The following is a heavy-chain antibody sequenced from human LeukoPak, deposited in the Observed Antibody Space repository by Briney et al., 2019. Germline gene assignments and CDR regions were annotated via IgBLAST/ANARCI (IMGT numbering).Heavy chain of an antibody. Sequence: PGGSLRLSCAASGFTFSSYGMHWVRQAPGKGLEWVAVISYDGSNKYYADSVKGRFTISRDNSKNTLYLQMNSLRAEDTAVYYCARGGTSIAARSDYWGQGTLVTVSS. D-gene: IGHD6-6*01. CDR3: ARGGTSIAARSDY. J-gene: IGHJ4*02. CDR1: GFTFSSYG. CDR2: ISYDGSNK. V-gene: IGHV3-30*19.